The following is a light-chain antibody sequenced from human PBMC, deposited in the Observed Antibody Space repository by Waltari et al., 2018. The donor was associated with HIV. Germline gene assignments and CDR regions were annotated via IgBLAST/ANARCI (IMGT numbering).Light chain of an antibody. Sequence: QSVLTQPPSTSAPPGQRVPILCSGASSHIRSHFVSLYQQVPGATPNLLIYQRDRRPSGVPDRFSGSESGTSASLAINGLRSEDEAVYYCAAWDNYLNAWVFGGGTKVTVL. J-gene: IGLJ3*02. V-gene: IGLV1-47*01. CDR1: SSHIRSHF. CDR3: AAWDNYLNAWV. CDR2: QRD.